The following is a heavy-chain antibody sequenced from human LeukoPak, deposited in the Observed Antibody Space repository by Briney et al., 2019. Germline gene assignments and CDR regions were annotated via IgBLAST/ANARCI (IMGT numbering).Heavy chain of an antibody. Sequence: PSETLSLTCTVSGGSISSGDYYWSWIRQPPGKGLEWIGYIYYSGSTYYNPSLKSRVTISVDTSKNQFSLKLSSVTAADTAVYYCARDGDYYYGMDVWGQGTTVTVSS. CDR1: GGSISSGDYY. CDR2: IYYSGST. J-gene: IGHJ6*02. D-gene: IGHD3-3*01. CDR3: ARDGDYYYGMDV. V-gene: IGHV4-30-4*01.